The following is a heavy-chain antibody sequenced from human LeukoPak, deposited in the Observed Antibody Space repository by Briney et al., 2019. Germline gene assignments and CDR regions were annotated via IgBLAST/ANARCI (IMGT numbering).Heavy chain of an antibody. CDR3: VRVHVNSGYYFGDAFDV. CDR1: GYSISSGSY. V-gene: IGHV4-38-2*02. Sequence: SETLSLTCTVSGYSISSGSYWGWIRQPPGKGLERIGNIYHSGSTYYNPSLKSRVTISVDTSKNQFSLKLSSVTAADTAVHYCVRVHVNSGYYFGDAFDVWGQGTMVTVSS. J-gene: IGHJ3*01. D-gene: IGHD3-22*01. CDR2: IYHSGST.